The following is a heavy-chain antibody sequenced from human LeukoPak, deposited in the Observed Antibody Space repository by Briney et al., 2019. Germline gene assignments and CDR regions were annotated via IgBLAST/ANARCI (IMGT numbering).Heavy chain of an antibody. J-gene: IGHJ6*02. CDR3: ATATGWVQLEQSLAYYGMDV. V-gene: IGHV1-24*01. Sequence: ASVKASCKVSGYTLTELSMHWVRQAPGKGLEWMGGFDPEDGETVYAQKFQGRVTMTEDTSTDTAYMELSSLRSEDTAVYYCATATGWVQLEQSLAYYGMDVWGQGTTVTVSS. CDR2: FDPEDGET. CDR1: GYTLTELS. D-gene: IGHD1-1*01.